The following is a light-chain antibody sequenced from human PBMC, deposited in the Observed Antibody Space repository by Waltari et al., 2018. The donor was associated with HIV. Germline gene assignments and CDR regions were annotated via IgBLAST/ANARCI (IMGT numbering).Light chain of an antibody. J-gene: IGKJ1*01. CDR3: QQYLRTPWT. V-gene: IGKV4-1*01. CDR1: QSVLTSSNYRDN. CDR2: WAS. Sequence: DLAISQSPASLPVSLVERETITCKASQSVLTSSNYRDNLGWYQQKPGQPPKLLIYWASTQEAGVPDRFSGSGSGRDFTLTISNLQAEDVAVYYCQQYLRTPWTFGQGTRVEIK.